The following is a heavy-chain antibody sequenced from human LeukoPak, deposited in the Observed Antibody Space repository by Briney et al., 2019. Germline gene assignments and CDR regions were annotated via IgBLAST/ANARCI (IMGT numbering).Heavy chain of an antibody. J-gene: IGHJ3*02. Sequence: SETLSLTCTVSGGSISSYYWSWIRQPPGKGLEWIGYIYYSGSTNYNPSLKSRVTISVDTSKNQFSLKLSSVTAADTAVYYCAREDIITNAFDIWGQGTMVTVSS. CDR2: IYYSGST. V-gene: IGHV4-59*01. CDR1: GGSISSYY. CDR3: AREDIITNAFDI.